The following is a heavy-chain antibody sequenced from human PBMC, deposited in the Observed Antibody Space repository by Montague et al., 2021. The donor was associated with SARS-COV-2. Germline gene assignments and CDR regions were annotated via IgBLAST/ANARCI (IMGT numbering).Heavy chain of an antibody. J-gene: IGHJ4*02. Sequence: SETLSLTCTLSGGSISSSSYYWGWVRQPPGKGLEWIGSIYYSGSTYYNPSLKSRVTTSVDTSKNQFSLKLSSVTAADTAVYYCARHKRWRIAAAGRDFDYWGQGTLVTVSS. CDR1: GGSISSSSYY. D-gene: IGHD6-13*01. CDR3: ARHKRWRIAAAGRDFDY. CDR2: IYYSGST. V-gene: IGHV4-39*01.